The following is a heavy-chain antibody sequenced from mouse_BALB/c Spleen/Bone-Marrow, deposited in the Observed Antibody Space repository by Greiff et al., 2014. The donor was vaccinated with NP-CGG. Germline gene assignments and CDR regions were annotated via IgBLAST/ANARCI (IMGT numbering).Heavy chain of an antibody. CDR1: GYTFSSYW. J-gene: IGHJ4*01. CDR3: ARWHYGNYYYAMDY. V-gene: IGHV1-9*01. Sequence: VQVVESGAELMKPGASVKISCKATGYTFSSYWLEWVIQRPGHGLEWIGEILPGSGSFNYNEKFKGKATFTADTSSNIAYMQLSSLTSEDSAVYYCARWHYGNYYYAMDYWGQGTSVTVSS. D-gene: IGHD2-1*01. CDR2: ILPGSGSF.